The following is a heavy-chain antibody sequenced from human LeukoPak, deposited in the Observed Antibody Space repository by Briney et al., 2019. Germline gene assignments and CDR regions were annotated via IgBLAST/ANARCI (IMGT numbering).Heavy chain of an antibody. D-gene: IGHD3-22*01. J-gene: IGHJ4*02. CDR2: IRYDGSNK. Sequence: GGSLRLSCAASGFTFSSYGMHWVRQAPGKGLEWVAFIRYDGSNKYYADSVKGRFTISRDNSKNTLYLQMNSLRAEDTAVYYCAKDQDEYYYDSSGYYSYYFDYWGQGTLVTVSS. V-gene: IGHV3-30*02. CDR1: GFTFSSYG. CDR3: AKDQDEYYYDSSGYYSYYFDY.